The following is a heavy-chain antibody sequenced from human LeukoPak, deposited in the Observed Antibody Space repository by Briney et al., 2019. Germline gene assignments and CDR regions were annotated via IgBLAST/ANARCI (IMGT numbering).Heavy chain of an antibody. CDR3: ARREVWDYYYYMDV. J-gene: IGHJ6*03. V-gene: IGHV4-4*07. D-gene: IGHD3-16*01. CDR2: IYTSGST. CDR1: GVSISSYY. Sequence: SETLSLTCTVSGVSISSYYWSWLRQPAGKGLEWIGRIYTSGSTNYNPSLKSRVTMSVDTSKNQFSLKLSSVTAADTAVYYCARREVWDYYYYMDVWGKGTTVTVSS.